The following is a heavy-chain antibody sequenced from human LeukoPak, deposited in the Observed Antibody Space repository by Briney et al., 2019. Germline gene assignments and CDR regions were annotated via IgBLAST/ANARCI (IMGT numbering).Heavy chain of an antibody. Sequence: PSETLSLTCTVSGGSISSYYWSWIRQPPGKGLEWIGYIYYSGSTKYNPSLKSRVTISVDTSKNQFSLKLSSVTAADTAMYYCARPYTSGWSGVKYWGQGTLVTVSS. CDR1: GGSISSYY. V-gene: IGHV4-59*08. J-gene: IGHJ4*02. D-gene: IGHD6-19*01. CDR2: IYYSGST. CDR3: ARPYTSGWSGVKY.